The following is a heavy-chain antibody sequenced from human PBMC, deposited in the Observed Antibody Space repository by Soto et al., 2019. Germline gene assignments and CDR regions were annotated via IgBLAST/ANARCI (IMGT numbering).Heavy chain of an antibody. Sequence: ASVKVSCKASGYTFTSYGISWVRQAPGQGLEWMGWISAYNGNTNYAQKLQGRVTMTTDTSTSTAYMELRSLRSDDTAVYYCARTLKYSSSSSYYYGMDVRGQGTTVTVSS. CDR2: ISAYNGNT. CDR3: ARTLKYSSSSSYYYGMDV. V-gene: IGHV1-18*01. CDR1: GYTFTSYG. J-gene: IGHJ6*02. D-gene: IGHD6-6*01.